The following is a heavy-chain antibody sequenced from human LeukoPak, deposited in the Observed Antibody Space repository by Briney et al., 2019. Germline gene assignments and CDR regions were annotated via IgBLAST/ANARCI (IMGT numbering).Heavy chain of an antibody. CDR2: INPNSGGT. V-gene: IGHV1-2*02. J-gene: IGHJ6*02. D-gene: IGHD2-8*01. Sequence: ASVKVSCKASGYTFTGYYMHWVRQAPGQGLEWMGWINPNSGGTSYAQKFQDRVTMTRDTSTSTVYMELSSLKSEDTAVYYCAREDVVLVDAVRYYYYGMDVWGQGTTVTVSS. CDR1: GYTFTGYY. CDR3: AREDVVLVDAVRYYYYGMDV.